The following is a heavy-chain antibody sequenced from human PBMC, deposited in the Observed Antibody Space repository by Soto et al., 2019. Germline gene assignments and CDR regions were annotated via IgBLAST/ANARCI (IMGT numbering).Heavy chain of an antibody. CDR3: ARHPERIAQIGWFDP. Sequence: SGGSLRLSCAASGFTXSDYDMSRIRQAPGKGLEWVSYTSSSGSTIYYADSVKGRFTMSRDNAKNSMYLQMNSLRAEDTAVYYCARHPERIAQIGWFDPWGQGTLVTVSS. J-gene: IGHJ5*02. CDR2: TSSSGSTI. CDR1: GFTXSDYD. D-gene: IGHD6-13*01. V-gene: IGHV3-11*04.